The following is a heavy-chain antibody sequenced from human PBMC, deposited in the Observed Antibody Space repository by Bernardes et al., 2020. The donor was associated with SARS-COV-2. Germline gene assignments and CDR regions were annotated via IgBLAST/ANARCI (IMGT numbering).Heavy chain of an antibody. CDR3: AKLGWLTDYYYGMDV. D-gene: IGHD5-12*01. J-gene: IGHJ6*02. CDR2: IYTSGST. CDR1: GGSIRSYY. Sequence: SEPLSLTCTVFGGSIRSYYWSWIRRRAGKGLEWIGRIYTSGSTNYNPSLKSRVTMSVDTSKNQFSLKLSSVTAADTAVYYCAKLGWLTDYYYGMDVWGQGTTVTVSS. V-gene: IGHV4-4*07.